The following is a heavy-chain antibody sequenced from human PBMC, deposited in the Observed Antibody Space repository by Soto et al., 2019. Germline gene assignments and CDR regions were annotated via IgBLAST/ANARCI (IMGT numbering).Heavy chain of an antibody. D-gene: IGHD6-19*01. CDR3: VRQYGAVPFYYFDY. Sequence: GESLKISCKGSGYSFTSYWIGWVRQMPGRGLEWVAIIYPGDSDTSYSPSFQGQVTISADKSINTAFLQWSSLKASDTAMFFCVRQYGAVPFYYFDYWGQGTLVTVSS. CDR2: IYPGDSDT. CDR1: GYSFTSYW. J-gene: IGHJ4*02. V-gene: IGHV5-51*01.